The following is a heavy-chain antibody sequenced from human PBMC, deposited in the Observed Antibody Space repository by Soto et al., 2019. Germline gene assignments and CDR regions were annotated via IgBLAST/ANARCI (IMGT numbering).Heavy chain of an antibody. CDR2: IIPIFATA. CDR1: GGTFSSYV. D-gene: IGHD3-3*02. J-gene: IGHJ4*02. V-gene: IGHV1-69*01. CDR3: AGVFSDEKSKSFCDY. Sequence: QVQLVQSGAEVKKPGSSVKVSCKASGGTFSSYVISWVRQAPGQGREWMGGIIPIFATANYAQKFQGRGKITADESTSTAYMELSSLRSEDTAVYFCAGVFSDEKSKSFCDYWGQGTLITVSS.